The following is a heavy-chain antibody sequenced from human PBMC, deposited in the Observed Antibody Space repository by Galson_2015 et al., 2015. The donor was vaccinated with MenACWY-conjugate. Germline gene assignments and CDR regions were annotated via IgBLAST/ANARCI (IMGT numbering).Heavy chain of an antibody. Sequence: SVKVSCKASGYTFTSYGISWVRQAPGQGLEWMGWISAYNGNTNYAQKLQGRVTMTTDTSTSTAYMELRSLRVEDTAVYYCARDLGFYCSHNDCYSPYWGQGTLVTVSS. D-gene: IGHD2-15*01. CDR2: ISAYNGNT. J-gene: IGHJ4*02. CDR3: ARDLGFYCSHNDCYSPY. CDR1: GYTFTSYG. V-gene: IGHV1-18*01.